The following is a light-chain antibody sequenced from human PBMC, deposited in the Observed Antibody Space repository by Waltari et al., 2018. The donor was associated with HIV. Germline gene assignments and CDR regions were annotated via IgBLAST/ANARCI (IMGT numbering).Light chain of an antibody. CDR3: QSYDTTNHLI. Sequence: FMLTQPHSMSASPGTTVTISCTRSSGTIASNPVQSYQPRPGGAPTTGVFEDTQRPSGVPERFSGSIDSSSNSASLTISGLKTEDEADYYCQSYDTTNHLIFGGGTKVTVL. CDR1: SGTIASNP. J-gene: IGLJ2*01. CDR2: EDT. V-gene: IGLV6-57*04.